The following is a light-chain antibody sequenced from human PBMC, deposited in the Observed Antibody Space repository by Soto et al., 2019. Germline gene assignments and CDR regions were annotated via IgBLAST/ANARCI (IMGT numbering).Light chain of an antibody. J-gene: IGKJ4*01. CDR2: DAS. Sequence: EIFLTQSPCTLSLSPGARATLSCRGSQTVRNNYLAWYQQKPGQAPRLLIYDASSRATGIPDRFSGGGSGTDFTLTISRLEPEDFAVYYCQQFSSYPLTFGGGTKVDNK. CDR3: QQFSSYPLT. V-gene: IGKV3-20*01. CDR1: QTVRNNY.